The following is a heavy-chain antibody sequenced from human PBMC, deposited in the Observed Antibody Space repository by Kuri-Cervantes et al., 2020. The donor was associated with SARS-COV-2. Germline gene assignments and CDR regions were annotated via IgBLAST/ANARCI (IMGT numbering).Heavy chain of an antibody. D-gene: IGHD1-26*01. CDR2: IIPIFGTA. J-gene: IGHJ4*02. CDR3: ATNWEHDRRLDY. CDR1: GGTFSSYA. Sequence: SVKVSCKASGGTFSSYAISWVRQAPGQGLEWMGGIIPIFGTANYAQKFQGRVSITADRSTSTAYMELSSLRSDDTAMYYCATNWEHDRRLDYWGQGTLVTVPS. V-gene: IGHV1-69*06.